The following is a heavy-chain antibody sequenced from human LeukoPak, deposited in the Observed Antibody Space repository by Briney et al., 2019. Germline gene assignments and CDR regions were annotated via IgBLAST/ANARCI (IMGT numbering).Heavy chain of an antibody. J-gene: IGHJ4*02. V-gene: IGHV3-23*01. CDR1: GFTFTTYA. D-gene: IGHD3-22*01. CDR2: ISGSGGST. Sequence: GGSLRLSCAASGFTFTTYAMTWVRQAPGKGLEWVSGISGSGGSTYYADSVKGRFTISRDSSNSMVYLQMSSLRAEDTAVYYCASSAYTDYYDSQGGYWGQGTLVTVSS. CDR3: ASSAYTDYYDSQGGY.